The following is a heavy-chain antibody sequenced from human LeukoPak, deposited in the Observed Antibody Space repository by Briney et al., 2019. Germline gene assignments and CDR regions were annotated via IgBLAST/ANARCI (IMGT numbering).Heavy chain of an antibody. Sequence: GGSLRLSCAASGFTFSSYWMHWVRQASGKGLVWVSRINTDGSSTRYADSVKGRFTISRDNAKNTLYLQMNSLRAEDTAVYYCARGRLGELSPHDYWGQGTLVTVPS. V-gene: IGHV3-74*01. CDR3: ARGRLGELSPHDY. D-gene: IGHD3-16*02. J-gene: IGHJ4*02. CDR2: INTDGSST. CDR1: GFTFSSYW.